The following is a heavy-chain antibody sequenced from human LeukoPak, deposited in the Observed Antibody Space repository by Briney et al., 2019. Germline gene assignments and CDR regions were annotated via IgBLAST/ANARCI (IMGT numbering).Heavy chain of an antibody. CDR3: ARGSGYYPNWFDP. Sequence: ASVKVSCKASGYTFTGYYMHWVRQAPGQGLEWMGWINPNSGGTNYAQKFQGRVTMTRDTSISTAYMELRSLRSDDTAVYYCARGSGYYPNWFDPWGQGTLVTVSS. D-gene: IGHD3-22*01. CDR1: GYTFTGYY. J-gene: IGHJ5*02. V-gene: IGHV1-2*02. CDR2: INPNSGGT.